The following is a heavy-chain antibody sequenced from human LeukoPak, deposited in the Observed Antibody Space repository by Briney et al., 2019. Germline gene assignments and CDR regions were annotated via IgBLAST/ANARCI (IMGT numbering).Heavy chain of an antibody. J-gene: IGHJ4*02. CDR3: AKDLHTAMATDY. V-gene: IGHV3-30*18. Sequence: GGSLRLSCAASGFTFSSYGMHWVRQAPGKGLEWVAVISYDGSNKYYADSVKGRFTISRDNSKNTLYLQMNSLRAEDTAVYYCAKDLHTAMATDYWGQGTLVTVSS. D-gene: IGHD5-18*01. CDR1: GFTFSSYG. CDR2: ISYDGSNK.